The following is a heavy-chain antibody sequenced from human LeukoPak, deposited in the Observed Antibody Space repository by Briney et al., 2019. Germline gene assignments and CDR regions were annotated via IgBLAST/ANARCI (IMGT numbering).Heavy chain of an antibody. Sequence: ASVKVSCKASGYTFTGYYVQWVRQAPGQGLEWMEWINPNSGGTNYPQKFQGRVTMTSDTSSSTAYMELSSLRYEERAVYYCAAIYYYDRSDYYRLDYWGQGTLVTVSS. CDR1: GYTFTGYY. V-gene: IGHV1-2*02. J-gene: IGHJ4*02. D-gene: IGHD3-22*01. CDR3: AAIYYYDRSDYYRLDY. CDR2: INPNSGGT.